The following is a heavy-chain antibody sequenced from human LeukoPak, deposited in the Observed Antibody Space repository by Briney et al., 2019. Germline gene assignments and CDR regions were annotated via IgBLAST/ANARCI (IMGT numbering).Heavy chain of an antibody. V-gene: IGHV3-33*01. D-gene: IGHD4-17*01. CDR2: IWYDGSNK. J-gene: IGHJ4*02. Sequence: ARCLRLSCAASGFTFSSYGMHCVRQAPGKVLEWVAVIWYDGSNKFYTDSVKGRFTISRDNSKNTLYLQMNSLRVEDTAVYYCAREVIDYGYYFDYWGQGTLVTVSS. CDR1: GFTFSSYG. CDR3: AREVIDYGYYFDY.